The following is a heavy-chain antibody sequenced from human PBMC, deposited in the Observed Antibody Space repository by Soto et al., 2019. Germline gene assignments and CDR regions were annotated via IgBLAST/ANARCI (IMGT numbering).Heavy chain of an antibody. CDR1: GFTFSSYS. V-gene: IGHV3-48*02. J-gene: IGHJ4*02. Sequence: EVQLVESGGDLVQPGGSLRLSCAASGFTFSSYSMNWVRQAPGKGLEWISYITSGSSAIRYADSVQGRFTISRDNAKNSLYLQMNSLKDEDTAVYYCVRDLNWGFDYRGQGTLVTVSS. D-gene: IGHD7-27*01. CDR3: VRDLNWGFDY. CDR2: ITSGSSAI.